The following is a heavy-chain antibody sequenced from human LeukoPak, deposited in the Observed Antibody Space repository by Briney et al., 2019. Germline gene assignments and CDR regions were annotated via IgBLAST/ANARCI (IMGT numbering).Heavy chain of an antibody. J-gene: IGHJ6*03. CDR1: GVTFSDYY. V-gene: IGHV3-11*04. CDR2: ISSSASTI. Sequence: GGSLRLSCAASGVTFSDYYMSWIRQAPGKGLEWVSYISSSASTIYYADSVKGRFTISRDNAKNSLYLQMNSLRAEDTAVYYCARDEPNYYYMDVWGKGTTVTVSS. CDR3: ARDEPNYYYMDV.